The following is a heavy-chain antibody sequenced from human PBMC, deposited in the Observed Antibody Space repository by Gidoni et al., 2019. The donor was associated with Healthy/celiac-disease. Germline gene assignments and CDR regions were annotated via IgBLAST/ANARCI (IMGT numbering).Heavy chain of an antibody. CDR1: GFNFSSYW. Sequence: EVQLVESGGGLVQPGGSVRLSCAAAGFNFSSYWMSWVRQAPGKGLEWVANIKQDGSEKYYVDSVKGRFTISRDNAKNSLYLQMNSLRAEDTAVYYCARDGIAAVDYWGQGTLVTVSS. D-gene: IGHD6-13*01. CDR2: IKQDGSEK. V-gene: IGHV3-7*03. J-gene: IGHJ4*02. CDR3: ARDGIAAVDY.